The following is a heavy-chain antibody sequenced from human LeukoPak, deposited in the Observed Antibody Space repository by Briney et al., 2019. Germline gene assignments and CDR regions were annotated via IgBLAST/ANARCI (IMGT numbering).Heavy chain of an antibody. Sequence: PSETLSLTCTVSGGSISNGDHYWSWIRQHPGKGLEWIGHIYYSGSTYYNPSLKSRVTISVDTSKNQFSLKLSSMTAADTAVYYCARVVGSIAAAGTGLFDYWGQGTLVTVSS. D-gene: IGHD6-13*01. CDR2: IYYSGST. V-gene: IGHV4-31*03. CDR3: ARVVGSIAAAGTGLFDY. J-gene: IGHJ4*02. CDR1: GGSISNGDHY.